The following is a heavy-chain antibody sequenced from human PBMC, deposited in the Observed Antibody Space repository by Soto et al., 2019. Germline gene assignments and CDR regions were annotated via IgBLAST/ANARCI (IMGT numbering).Heavy chain of an antibody. CDR3: ERDPPDQYYYYYGMDV. CDR2: IIPIFGTA. V-gene: IGHV1-69*13. D-gene: IGHD2-2*01. J-gene: IGHJ6*02. Sequence: SVKVSCKASGGTFSSYAISWVRQAPGQGLEWMGGIIPIFGTANYAQKFQGRVTITADESTSTAYMELSSLRSEDTAEYYCERDPPDQYYYYYGMDVWGQGTTVTVSS. CDR1: GGTFSSYA.